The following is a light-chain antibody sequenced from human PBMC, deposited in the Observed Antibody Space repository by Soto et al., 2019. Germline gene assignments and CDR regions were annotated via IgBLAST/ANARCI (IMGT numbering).Light chain of an antibody. CDR2: DAS. V-gene: IGKV3-11*01. CDR1: QSVRHY. J-gene: IGKJ3*01. CDR3: QQRNDWPPDIT. Sequence: EVVLTQSPATLSLSPGESATLSCRASQSVRHYLAWYQQKPGPAPRLLIYDASNRAAGIPARFTGSGSGTDFTLTISSLEPEDFALYFCQQRNDWPPDITFGPGTKVDIK.